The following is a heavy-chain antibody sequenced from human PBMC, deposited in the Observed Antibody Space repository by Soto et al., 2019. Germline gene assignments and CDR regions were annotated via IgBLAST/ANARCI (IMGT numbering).Heavy chain of an antibody. CDR2: MNPNSGNT. V-gene: IGHV1-8*01. J-gene: IGHJ4*02. Sequence: QVQLVQSGAEVKKPGASVKVSCKASGYTFTSYDINWVRQATGQGLEWMGWMNPNSGNTGYAQKFQGRVTKTRNTSISTAYVEMSSLRSEHTAVYYCARDVAVDGTVPWGQGNLVTVSS. D-gene: IGHD6-19*01. CDR3: ARDVAVDGTVP. CDR1: GYTFTSYD.